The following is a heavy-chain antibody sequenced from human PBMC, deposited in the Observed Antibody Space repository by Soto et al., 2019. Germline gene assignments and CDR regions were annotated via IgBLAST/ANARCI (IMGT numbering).Heavy chain of an antibody. D-gene: IGHD3-10*01. J-gene: IGHJ6*02. CDR2: ISSSSSTI. Sequence: PGGSLRLSCAASGLTFSSYSMNWVRQAPGKGLEWVSYISSSSSTIYYADSVKGRFTISRDNAKNSLYLQMNSLRAEDTAVYYCAKSVGSGNYHFVGMDVWGQGTTVTVSS. CDR3: AKSVGSGNYHFVGMDV. V-gene: IGHV3-48*01. CDR1: GLTFSSYS.